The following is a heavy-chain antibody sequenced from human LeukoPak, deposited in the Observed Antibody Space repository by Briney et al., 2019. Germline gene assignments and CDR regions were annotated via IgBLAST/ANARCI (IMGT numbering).Heavy chain of an antibody. D-gene: IGHD6-6*01. CDR2: INHSGST. CDR3: ARNTSSSPWFDP. J-gene: IGHJ5*02. V-gene: IGHV4-34*01. Sequence: PSETLSLTCAVYGGSFSGYYWSWIRQPPGKGLEWIGEINHSGSTNYNPSLKSRVTISVDTSKNQFSLEVTSVTAADTAVYYCARNTSSSPWFDPWGQGTLVTVSS. CDR1: GGSFSGYY.